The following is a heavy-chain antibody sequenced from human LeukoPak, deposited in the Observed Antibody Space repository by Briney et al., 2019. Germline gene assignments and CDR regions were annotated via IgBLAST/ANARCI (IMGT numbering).Heavy chain of an antibody. CDR2: ISYIGST. J-gene: IGHJ3*02. CDR1: ADSLSSHY. V-gene: IGHV4-59*11. D-gene: IGHD4-17*01. Sequence: SETLSLTCAVSADSLSSHYWTWIRQPPGKGLEWIGYISYIGSTNYNPSLKSRVTISIDTSKYQSSRKLTSVTAADTAVYYCARDLVTVTKGFDIWGQGTMVSVSS. CDR3: ARDLVTVTKGFDI.